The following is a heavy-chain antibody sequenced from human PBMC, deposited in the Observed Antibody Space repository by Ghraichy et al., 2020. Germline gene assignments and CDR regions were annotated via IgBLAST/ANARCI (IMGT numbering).Heavy chain of an antibody. D-gene: IGHD6-13*01. J-gene: IGHJ6*02. CDR2: ISYDGSNK. CDR3: ASLGVSSSRGMDV. Sequence: GGSLRLSCAASGFTFSSYAMHWVRQAPGKGLEWVAVISYDGSNKYYVDSVKGRFTISRDNSKKTLYLQMNSLRAEDTAVYYCASLGVSSSRGMDVWGQGTTVTVSS. CDR1: GFTFSSYA. V-gene: IGHV3-30*04.